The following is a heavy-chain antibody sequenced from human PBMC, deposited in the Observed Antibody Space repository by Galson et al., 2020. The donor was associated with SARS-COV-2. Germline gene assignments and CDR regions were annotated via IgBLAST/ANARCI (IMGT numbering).Heavy chain of an antibody. D-gene: IGHD3-10*01. Sequence: GGSLRLSCAASGFTFSSYGMHWVRQAPGKGLEWVAVISYDGSNKYYADSVKGRFTISRDNSKNTLYLQMNSLRAEDTAVYYCAKEVGGGLLWFGEIYYYGMDVWGQGTTVTVSS. CDR1: GFTFSSYG. CDR3: AKEVGGGLLWFGEIYYYGMDV. V-gene: IGHV3-30*18. CDR2: ISYDGSNK. J-gene: IGHJ6*02.